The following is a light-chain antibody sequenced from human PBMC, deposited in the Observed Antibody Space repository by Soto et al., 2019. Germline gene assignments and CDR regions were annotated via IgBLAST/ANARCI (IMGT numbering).Light chain of an antibody. Sequence: QSVLTQPPSVSGSPGQSVTIFCTGTSSDVGGYNRVSWYQQPPGKAPKLLIYDVSNRPSGGSTRFSGSKSGNTASLTISGLQAEDEADYYCTSYATGSAYVFGPGTKVTVL. CDR1: SSDVGGYNR. J-gene: IGLJ1*01. V-gene: IGLV2-18*02. CDR2: DVS. CDR3: TSYATGSAYV.